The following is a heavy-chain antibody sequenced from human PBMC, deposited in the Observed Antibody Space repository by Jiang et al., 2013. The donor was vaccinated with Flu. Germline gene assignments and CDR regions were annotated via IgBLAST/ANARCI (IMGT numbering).Heavy chain of an antibody. CDR3: ARLNMLGGFTGPYFDY. CDR2: IYYSDNGST. CDR1: GASIYGYY. Sequence: LLKPSETLSLTCTVSGASIYGYYWSWMRQPPGKGLEWIAYIYYSDNGSTNYNSSLKSRVTISVDTSERYLSLRLSSVTAADTAVYYCARLNMLGGFTGPYFDYWGRGILVAVSS. J-gene: IGHJ4*02. D-gene: IGHD3-10*01. V-gene: IGHV4-59*08.